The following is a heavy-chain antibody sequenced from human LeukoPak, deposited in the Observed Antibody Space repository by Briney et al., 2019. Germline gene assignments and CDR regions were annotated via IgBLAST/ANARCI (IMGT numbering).Heavy chain of an antibody. CDR2: INHSGST. V-gene: IGHV4-34*01. Sequence: PSQTLSLTCAVSGDSITFGGYSWSWIRQPPGKGLEWIGEINHSGSTNYNPSLKSRVTISVDTSKNQFSLKLSSVTAADTAVYYCARGLVGGSSWYFDYWGQGTLVTVSS. J-gene: IGHJ4*02. CDR3: ARGLVGGSSWYFDY. D-gene: IGHD6-13*01. CDR1: GDSITFGGYS.